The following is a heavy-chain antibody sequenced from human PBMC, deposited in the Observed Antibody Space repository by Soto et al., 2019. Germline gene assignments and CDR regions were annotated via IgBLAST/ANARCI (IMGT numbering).Heavy chain of an antibody. D-gene: IGHD4-17*01. CDR3: ERRRSTVTTAWFYHAMDV. V-gene: IGHV3-33*01. CDR2: IWFDGSNK. Sequence: QVQLVESGGGVVQPGTSLRLSCAASGFTFSDYGMHWVRQAPGKGLEWVAVIWFDGSNKYYADSVKGRFTISRDNSKNTVDLQMDRLRADDTAVYYCERRRSTVTTAWFYHAMDVWGQGTTVTVSS. CDR1: GFTFSDYG. J-gene: IGHJ6*02.